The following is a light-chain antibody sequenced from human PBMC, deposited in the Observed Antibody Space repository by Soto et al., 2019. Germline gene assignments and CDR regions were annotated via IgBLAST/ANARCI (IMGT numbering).Light chain of an antibody. Sequence: EIVLTQSPATLSLSPGERATLSCRASQSVIRYLAWYQQKPGQAPRLLIYDAYNRATGIPARFSGSGSGTDFTLTISSLEPEDFAVYYCQQRYNWPPITFGQGTRLEIK. CDR3: QQRYNWPPIT. CDR2: DAY. V-gene: IGKV3-11*01. CDR1: QSVIRY. J-gene: IGKJ5*01.